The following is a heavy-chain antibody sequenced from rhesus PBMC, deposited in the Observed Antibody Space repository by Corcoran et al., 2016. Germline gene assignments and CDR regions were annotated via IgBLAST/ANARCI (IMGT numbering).Heavy chain of an antibody. Sequence: EVQLVESGGDLVQPGGSLRVSCAASGFTPRSYGMPWVRPALGKGLEWVATMSSDGNKRYYADSVKDRFTIFSDNSINILYLQMNNLKLEDTAMYYCARGLGWNYLYGLDSWGQGVVVTVSS. J-gene: IGHJ6*01. V-gene: IGHV3-54*02. CDR3: ARGLGWNYLYGLDS. CDR2: MSSDGNKR. CDR1: GFTPRSYG. D-gene: IGHD1-1*01.